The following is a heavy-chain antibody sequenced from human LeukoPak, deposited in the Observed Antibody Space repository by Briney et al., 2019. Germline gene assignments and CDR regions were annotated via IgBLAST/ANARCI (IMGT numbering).Heavy chain of an antibody. Sequence: PGGSLRLSCAASGFTFSRFWMHWVRQAPGKGLVWVSRISSDGSNTNYADSVKGRFTISRDNAKNTLYLQMDSPTGDDTAVYYCASRNFGSSPFDYWGQGTLVTVSS. V-gene: IGHV3-74*01. J-gene: IGHJ4*02. CDR3: ASRNFGSSPFDY. D-gene: IGHD3-10*01. CDR1: GFTFSRFW. CDR2: ISSDGSNT.